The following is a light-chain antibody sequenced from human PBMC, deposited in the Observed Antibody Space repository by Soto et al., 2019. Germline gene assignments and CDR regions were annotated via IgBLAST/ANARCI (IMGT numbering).Light chain of an antibody. J-gene: IGLJ1*01. CDR3: ASWDDSLNGPV. V-gene: IGLV1-44*01. Sequence: QSGLTQPPSACGTPGQRVTSSCSGISSNVGGNPVNWYQHVPTTAPKLLIYTNTQRPSGVPDRFSGSKSGTSASLAISGLQSEDEADYYCASWDDSLNGPVFGTGTKVTVL. CDR2: TNT. CDR1: SSNVGGNP.